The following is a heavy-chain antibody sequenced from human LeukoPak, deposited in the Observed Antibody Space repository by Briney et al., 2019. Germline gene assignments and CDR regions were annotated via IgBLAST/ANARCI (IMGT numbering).Heavy chain of an antibody. Sequence: SETLSLTCAVYGGSFSGYYWSWLRQPPGKGLEWIGEINHSGSTNSNPSIKSRVTISVDTSKNQFTLKLSSVTAADTALYYCARSHYYDSSGSKNNWFDPWGQGTLVTVSS. J-gene: IGHJ5*02. D-gene: IGHD3-22*01. CDR3: ARSHYYDSSGSKNNWFDP. V-gene: IGHV4-34*01. CDR2: INHSGST. CDR1: GGSFSGYY.